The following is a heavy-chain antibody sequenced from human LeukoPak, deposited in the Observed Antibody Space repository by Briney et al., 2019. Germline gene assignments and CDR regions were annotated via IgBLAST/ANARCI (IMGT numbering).Heavy chain of an antibody. CDR3: ISLKCYFDY. J-gene: IGHJ4*02. CDR1: GFTFSSYA. V-gene: IGHV3-30-3*01. CDR2: ISYDGSNK. Sequence: QPGRSLRLSCAASGFTFSSYAMHWVRQAPGKGLEWVAVISYDGSNKYYADSVKGRFTISRDNSKNTLYLQMNSLRAEDTAVYYCISLKCYFDYWGQGTLVTVSS.